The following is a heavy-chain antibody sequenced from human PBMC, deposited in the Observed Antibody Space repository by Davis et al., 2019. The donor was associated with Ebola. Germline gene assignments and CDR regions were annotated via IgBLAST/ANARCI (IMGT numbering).Heavy chain of an antibody. CDR2: INPSGGAT. CDR3: ARGLFWSGLDV. V-gene: IGHV1-46*01. CDR1: GYTFTTFY. J-gene: IGHJ6*02. D-gene: IGHD1-1*01. Sequence: AASVKVSCKASGYTFTTFYMHWVRQAPGQGLEWMGIINPSGGATSYAQKFQDRVILTTDTSTRTIYMELSSLRSEDTAVYYCARGLFWSGLDVWGQGTTVTVSS.